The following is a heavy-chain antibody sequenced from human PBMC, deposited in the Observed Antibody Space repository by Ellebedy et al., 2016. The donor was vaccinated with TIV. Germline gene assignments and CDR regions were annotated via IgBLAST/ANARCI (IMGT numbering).Heavy chain of an antibody. V-gene: IGHV1-3*01. Sequence: AASVKVSCKPSGYTFTTYAMHWVRQAPGQRLEWMGWINAGNGNTKYSQTFQGRVTITWDTSASTAYMELSSLRSEDTAVYYCARDDTQYYFYFMDVWGKGTTVTVSS. CDR1: GYTFTTYA. CDR3: ARDDTQYYFYFMDV. J-gene: IGHJ6*03. CDR2: INAGNGNT.